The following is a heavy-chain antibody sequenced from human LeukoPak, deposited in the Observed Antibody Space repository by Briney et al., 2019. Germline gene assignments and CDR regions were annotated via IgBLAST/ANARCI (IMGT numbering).Heavy chain of an antibody. Sequence: GGSLRLSCAASGFTVSDNYVTWVRQAPGKGLEWVSIVYNSDTTSSADSVKGRFAISRDNAENTVYLQMTSLRLEDTAVYYCASSIGGAASSNWFAAWGQGTLVTVSS. D-gene: IGHD3-22*01. V-gene: IGHV3-53*01. J-gene: IGHJ5*02. CDR2: VYNSDTT. CDR1: GFTVSDNY. CDR3: ASSIGGAASSNWFAA.